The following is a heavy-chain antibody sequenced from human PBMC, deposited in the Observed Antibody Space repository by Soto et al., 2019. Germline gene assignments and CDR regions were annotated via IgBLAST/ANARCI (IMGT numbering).Heavy chain of an antibody. Sequence: SETLSLTCSVSGDSINSDKYYWGWILQPPGKGLEWIGSIYYRGNTYYNPSLQTRVTISLDKSKSQFSLRLNSVTAADSAVYFCARLEGLATISYYFVFWGQGAQVTFSS. CDR1: GDSINSDKYY. V-gene: IGHV4-39*01. D-gene: IGHD3-9*01. CDR3: ARLEGLATISYYFVF. CDR2: IYYRGNT. J-gene: IGHJ4*02.